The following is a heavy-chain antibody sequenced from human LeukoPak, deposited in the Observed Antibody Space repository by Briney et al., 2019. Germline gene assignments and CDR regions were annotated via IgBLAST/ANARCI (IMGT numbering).Heavy chain of an antibody. D-gene: IGHD2-15*01. Sequence: GGSLRLSCAASGFTFSSYSMNWVRQAPGKGLEWISYVTYNGATMYYADSVKGRFTASRDNGKNSLYLQMNSLRDEDTAVYYCARKGLPDYWGQGTLVTVSS. CDR1: GFTFSSYS. J-gene: IGHJ4*02. CDR3: ARKGLPDY. CDR2: VTYNGATM. V-gene: IGHV3-48*02.